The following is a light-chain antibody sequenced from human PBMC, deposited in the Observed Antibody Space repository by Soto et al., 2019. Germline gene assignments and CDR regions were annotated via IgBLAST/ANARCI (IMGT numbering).Light chain of an antibody. CDR1: SSDVGGYNY. Sequence: QSALTQPASVSGSPGQSITISCTGTSSDVGGYNYVSWYQQHPGKAPKLMIYDVSNRPSGVSNRFSGSKSGNTASLTISGLQAEDAADYYCSSYTSSSTVVFGGGTKRTFL. CDR2: DVS. CDR3: SSYTSSSTVV. V-gene: IGLV2-14*01. J-gene: IGLJ2*01.